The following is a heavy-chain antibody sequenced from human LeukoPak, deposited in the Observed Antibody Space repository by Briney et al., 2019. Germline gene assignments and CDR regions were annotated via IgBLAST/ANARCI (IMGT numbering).Heavy chain of an antibody. Sequence: SETLSLTCTVSGGSISSYYWSWIRQPPGKGLEWIGYIYYSGSTNYNPSLKSRVTISVDTSKNQFSLKLSPVTAADTAVYYCARYSSSISNFDYWGQGTLVTVSS. V-gene: IGHV4-59*08. CDR3: ARYSSSISNFDY. CDR1: GGSISSYY. J-gene: IGHJ4*02. D-gene: IGHD6-6*01. CDR2: IYYSGST.